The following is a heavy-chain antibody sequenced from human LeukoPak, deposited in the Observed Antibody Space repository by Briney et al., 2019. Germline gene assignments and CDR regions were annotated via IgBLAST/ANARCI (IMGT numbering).Heavy chain of an antibody. V-gene: IGHV4-59*01. Sequence: PSETLSLTCTVSGGSISSYYWSWIWQPPGKGLEWIGYIYYSGSTNYNPSLKSRVTISVDTSKNQFSLKLSSVTAADTAVYYCARVAAGTVDYWGQGTLVTVSS. CDR2: IYYSGST. CDR3: ARVAAGTVDY. CDR1: GGSISSYY. J-gene: IGHJ4*02. D-gene: IGHD6-13*01.